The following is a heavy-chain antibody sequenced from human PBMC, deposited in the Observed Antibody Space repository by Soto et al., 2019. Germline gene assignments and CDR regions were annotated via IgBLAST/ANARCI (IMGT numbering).Heavy chain of an antibody. J-gene: IGHJ4*02. Sequence: GGSLRLSCAASGFTFSSYSMNWVRQAPGKGLEWVSYISSSSSTIYYADSVKGRFTISRDNAKNSLYLQMNSLRDEDTAVYYCARGYWGWQQLVHFDYWGQGTLVTVSS. D-gene: IGHD6-13*01. CDR3: ARGYWGWQQLVHFDY. CDR2: ISSSSSTI. V-gene: IGHV3-48*02. CDR1: GFTFSSYS.